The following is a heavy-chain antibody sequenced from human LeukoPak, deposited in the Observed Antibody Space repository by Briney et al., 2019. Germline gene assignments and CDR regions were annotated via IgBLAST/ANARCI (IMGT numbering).Heavy chain of an antibody. CDR3: ATRSGSYIQLDS. CDR1: GYIFNGYY. Sequence: ASVKASCKASGYIFNGYYVHWVRQAPGQGLEWMGWINPNTGETNHNHAQKFQGRVTMTIDTSVNTAYMDLFSLRSDDTAVYYCATRSGSYIQLDSWGQGTLVTVSS. D-gene: IGHD3-10*01. J-gene: IGHJ4*02. V-gene: IGHV1-2*02. CDR2: INPNTGETNH.